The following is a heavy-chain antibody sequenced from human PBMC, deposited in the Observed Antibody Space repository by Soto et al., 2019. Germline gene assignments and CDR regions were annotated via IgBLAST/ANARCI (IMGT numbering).Heavy chain of an antibody. J-gene: IGHJ6*02. CDR1: GFTFSDSW. CDR2: IKQDGSEK. CDR3: ASLGRHG. Sequence: VSLRLSCAASGFTFSDSWMDWGRQAPGKGPEWVANIKQDGSEKNYVDSVKGRFTISRDNAKNSLYLQMNSLRAEDTAVYYCASLGRHGWGQGTTVTVSS. V-gene: IGHV3-7*01. D-gene: IGHD3-16*01.